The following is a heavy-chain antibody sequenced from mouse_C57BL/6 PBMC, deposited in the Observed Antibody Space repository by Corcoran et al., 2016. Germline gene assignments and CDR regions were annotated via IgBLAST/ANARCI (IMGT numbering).Heavy chain of an antibody. CDR1: GYTFTDYY. CDR2: INPNNGGT. Sequence: EGQLRQSGPELVRPGASVRISCKASGYTFTDYYMNWVKQSHGKSLEWIGDINPNNGGTSYNQKFKGKATLTVDKSSSTAYMELRSLTSEDSAVYYCSSDPKYTDVCGTAPPVTLSS. V-gene: IGHV1-26*01. CDR3: SSDPKYTDV. J-gene: IGHJ1*03.